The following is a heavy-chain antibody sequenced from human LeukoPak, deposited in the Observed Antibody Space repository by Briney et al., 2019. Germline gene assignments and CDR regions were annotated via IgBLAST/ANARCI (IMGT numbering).Heavy chain of an antibody. CDR3: TRHGGRDYYDSSEDAFDI. Sequence: GGSLRLSCAASGFTFSGSAMPWVRQASGKGLEWVGRIRSKAHSYATAYAASVKGRFTISRDDSKNTAYLQMNSLKTEDTAVYYCTRHGGRDYYDSSEDAFDIWGQGAMVIVSS. CDR1: GFTFSGSA. D-gene: IGHD3-22*01. J-gene: IGHJ3*02. V-gene: IGHV3-73*01. CDR2: IRSKAHSYAT.